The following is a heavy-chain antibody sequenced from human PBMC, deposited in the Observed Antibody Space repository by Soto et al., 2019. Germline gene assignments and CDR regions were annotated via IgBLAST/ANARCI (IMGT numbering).Heavy chain of an antibody. CDR1: GFSFSGSG. Sequence: XVCLRLSCAASGFSFSGSGIHGVRQASGKGLEWVGRIRTKTNNYATAYAASVKGRFTISRDDSKNMAYLQMNSLKTEDTAVYYCTAMAGIDYWGQRTLVTVSS. J-gene: IGHJ4*02. V-gene: IGHV3-73*01. CDR2: IRTKTNNYAT. CDR3: TAMAGIDY. D-gene: IGHD6-19*01.